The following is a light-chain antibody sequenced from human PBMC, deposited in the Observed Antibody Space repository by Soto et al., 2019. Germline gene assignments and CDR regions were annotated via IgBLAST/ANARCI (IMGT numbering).Light chain of an antibody. J-gene: IGKJ5*01. V-gene: IGKV1-13*02. CDR3: QQFNSYPIT. CDR2: DAS. CDR1: QGISSA. Sequence: AIPLTQSPSSLSASVGDRVTITCRASQGISSALAWYQQKPGKAPKLLIYDASSLESGVPSRFSGSGSGTDFTLTISSLQPGDFATYYCQQFNSYPITFGQATRLEIK.